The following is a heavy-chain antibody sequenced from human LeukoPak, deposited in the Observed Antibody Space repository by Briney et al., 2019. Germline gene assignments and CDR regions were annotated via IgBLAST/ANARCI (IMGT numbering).Heavy chain of an antibody. CDR1: GGSINSTNW. J-gene: IGHJ6*02. CDR3: ARDPGGYSYGLDV. CDR2: IYYSGST. Sequence: SETLSLTCAVSGGSINSTNWWSWVRQPPGKGLEWIGSIYYSGSTYYNPSLKSRVTISVDTSKNQFSLKLSSVTAADTAVYYCARDPGGYSYGLDVWGQGTTVTVSS. V-gene: IGHV4-4*02. D-gene: IGHD5-18*01.